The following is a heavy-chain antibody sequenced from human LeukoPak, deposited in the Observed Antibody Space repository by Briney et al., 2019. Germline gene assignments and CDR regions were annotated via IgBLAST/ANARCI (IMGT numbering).Heavy chain of an antibody. D-gene: IGHD6-6*01. V-gene: IGHV4-4*02. J-gene: IGHJ5*02. CDR1: GGSIKSNNW. CDR2: IYHSGST. CDR3: ARRGESIPVLSP. Sequence: SETLSLTCAVSGGSIKSNNWWSWVRQPPGKGLEWIGEIYHSGSTNYNPSLESRVTVSVDKSKNQFSLDLSSVTAADTAVYYCARRGESIPVLSPWGQGTLVTVSS.